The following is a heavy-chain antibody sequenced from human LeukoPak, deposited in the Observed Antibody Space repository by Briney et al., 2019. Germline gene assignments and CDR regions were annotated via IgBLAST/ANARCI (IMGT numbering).Heavy chain of an antibody. Sequence: GASVKVSCKASGYTFTSYYMHWVRQAPGQGLEWLGIINPSGGSTSYAQKFQGRVTMTRDTSTSTVYMEPSSLRSEDTAVYYCARPIYDILTGNMGNWFDPWGQGTLVTVSS. J-gene: IGHJ5*02. CDR3: ARPIYDILTGNMGNWFDP. CDR2: INPSGGST. CDR1: GYTFTSYY. D-gene: IGHD3-9*01. V-gene: IGHV1-46*01.